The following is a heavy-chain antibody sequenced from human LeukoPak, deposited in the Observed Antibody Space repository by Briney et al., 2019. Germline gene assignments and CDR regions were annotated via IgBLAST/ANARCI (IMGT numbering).Heavy chain of an antibody. CDR3: ARSTIFGVIAPDY. CDR1: GGSISSYY. D-gene: IGHD3-3*01. V-gene: IGHV4-59*01. Sequence: PSETLSLTCTVSGGSISSYYWSWIRQPPGKGLEWIGYIYYSGSTNYNPSLKSRVTISVDTSKNQFSLKLSSVTAADTAVYYCARSTIFGVIAPDYWGQGTLVTVSS. J-gene: IGHJ4*02. CDR2: IYYSGST.